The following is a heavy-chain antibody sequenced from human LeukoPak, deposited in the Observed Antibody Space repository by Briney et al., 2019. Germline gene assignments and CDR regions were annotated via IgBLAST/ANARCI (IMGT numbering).Heavy chain of an antibody. CDR1: GYTFTSYG. Sequence: ASVKVSCKASGYTFTSYGISWVRQAPGQGLEWMGWISAYNGNTNYAQKFQGRVTITRSTSISTAFMELSSLTSEDTAVYYCARGAGFWSGYLDYWGQGTLVTVSS. CDR3: ARGAGFWSGYLDY. V-gene: IGHV1-18*01. D-gene: IGHD3-3*01. J-gene: IGHJ4*02. CDR2: ISAYNGNT.